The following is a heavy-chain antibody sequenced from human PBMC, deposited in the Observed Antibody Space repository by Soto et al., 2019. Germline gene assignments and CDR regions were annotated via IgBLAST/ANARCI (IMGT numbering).Heavy chain of an antibody. V-gene: IGHV1-8*01. D-gene: IGHD6-19*01. Sequence: GASVTACCKASGYTITSQDSKWVRQATGQGHEWMGWMNPNSGDTGYAQKFQGRVTLTRNTSINPAYIELSSLTSDDTAVYYCATSGGGWYLYWGQGTLVTVSS. CDR2: MNPNSGDT. CDR3: ATSGGGWYLY. J-gene: IGHJ4*02. CDR1: GYTITSQD.